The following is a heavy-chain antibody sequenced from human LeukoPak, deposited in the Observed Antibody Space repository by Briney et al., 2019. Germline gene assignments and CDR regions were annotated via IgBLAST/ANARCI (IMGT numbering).Heavy chain of an antibody. D-gene: IGHD2-2*01. CDR1: GGSISSGGHP. CDR2: IYDSGST. J-gene: IGHJ6*02. Sequence: SETLSLTCIVSGGSISSGGHPWSWIRQSPGTGLEWIGYIYDSGSTNYNPSLKSRVTISVDTSKNQFSLKLSSVTAADTAVYYCAREYCSSTSCYDRYYYGMDVWGQGTTVTVSS. V-gene: IGHV4-61*08. CDR3: AREYCSSTSCYDRYYYGMDV.